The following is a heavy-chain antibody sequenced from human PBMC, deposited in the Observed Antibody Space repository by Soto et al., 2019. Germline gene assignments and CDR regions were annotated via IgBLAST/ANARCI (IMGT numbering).Heavy chain of an antibody. Sequence: QVQLVQSGAEVKKPGSSVKVSCKASGGTFSSYAISWVRQAPGQGLEWMGGIIPIFGTANYAQKFQGRVTITADESKSTAYMELSSLRSEDTAVYYCARDSAAAATYYYYGMDVWGQGTTVTVSS. CDR1: GGTFSSYA. CDR3: ARDSAAAATYYYYGMDV. V-gene: IGHV1-69*01. CDR2: IIPIFGTA. J-gene: IGHJ6*02. D-gene: IGHD6-13*01.